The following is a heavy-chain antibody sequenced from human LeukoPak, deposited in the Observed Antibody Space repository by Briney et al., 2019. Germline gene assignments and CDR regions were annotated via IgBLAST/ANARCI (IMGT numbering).Heavy chain of an antibody. Sequence: ASVKVSCKASGYIFTSYYMHWVRQAPGQGLEWMGTINPSGGSTTYVQSFQGRVTMTRDTSTNTVDMELSSLRAEDTAVYYRARDHYLYYDFLMDVWGKGTTVTVSS. J-gene: IGHJ6*04. CDR2: INPSGGST. V-gene: IGHV1-46*01. CDR3: ARDHYLYYDFLMDV. D-gene: IGHD3-3*01. CDR1: GYIFTSYY.